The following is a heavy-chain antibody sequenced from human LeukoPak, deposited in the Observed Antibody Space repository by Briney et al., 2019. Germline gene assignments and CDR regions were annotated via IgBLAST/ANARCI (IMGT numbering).Heavy chain of an antibody. V-gene: IGHV3-64*02. CDR1: GFTFSSHA. Sequence: PGGSLRLSCAASGFTFSSHAMHWVRQAPGKGLEYVSAINANGRSTYYADSVKGRFTISRDNSKTTLYLQMGSLGTEDMAVYYCARERYSVNDYDAFDIWGQGTMVTVSS. J-gene: IGHJ3*02. CDR3: ARERYSVNDYDAFDI. D-gene: IGHD5/OR15-5a*01. CDR2: INANGRST.